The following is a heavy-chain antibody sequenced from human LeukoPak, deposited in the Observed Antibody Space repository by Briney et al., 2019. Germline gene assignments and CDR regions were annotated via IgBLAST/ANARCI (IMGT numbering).Heavy chain of an antibody. CDR1: GGSISSYY. V-gene: IGHV4-59*12. CDR2: IFYSGTT. J-gene: IGHJ4*02. D-gene: IGHD6-19*01. Sequence: SETLSLTCTVSGGSISSYYWSWIRQPPGKGLEWIGFIFYSGTTNYNPSLKSRVTISVDKSKNQFSLKVNSVTAADTAVYYCARKRGSGWYYFFDYWGQGTLTTVSS. CDR3: ARKRGSGWYYFFDY.